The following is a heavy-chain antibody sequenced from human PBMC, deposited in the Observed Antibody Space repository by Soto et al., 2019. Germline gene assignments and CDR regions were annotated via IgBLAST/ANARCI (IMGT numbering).Heavy chain of an antibody. D-gene: IGHD3-10*01. V-gene: IGHV5-51*01. CDR2: IYPGDSDT. Sequence: GESLKISCKGSGYSFSSYWIGWVRQMPGKGLEWMGIIYPGDSDTRYSPSFQGQVTISADKSISTAYVQWSSLKASDTAMYYCARYDYYGSGSYSIYPHHSVNWFDPWGQGTPVTVSS. CDR1: GYSFSSYW. J-gene: IGHJ5*02. CDR3: ARYDYYGSGSYSIYPHHSVNWFDP.